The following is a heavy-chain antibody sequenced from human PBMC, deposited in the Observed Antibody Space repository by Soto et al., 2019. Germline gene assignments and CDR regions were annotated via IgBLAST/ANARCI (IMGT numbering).Heavy chain of an antibody. V-gene: IGHV5-51*01. D-gene: IGHD5-18*01. J-gene: IGHJ4*02. CDR2: IYPGDSDT. Sequence: GVSLTISCKCSGLRFTSYWIALVRQMPGKGLEWMGIIYPGDSDTRYSPSFQGQVTISADKSISTAYLQWSSLKASDTAMYYCATTGGYSYVLDYWGQGTPVPV. CDR3: ATTGGYSYVLDY. CDR1: GLRFTSYW.